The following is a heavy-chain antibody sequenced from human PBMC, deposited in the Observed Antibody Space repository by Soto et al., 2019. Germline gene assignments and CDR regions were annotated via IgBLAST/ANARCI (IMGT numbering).Heavy chain of an antibody. J-gene: IGHJ4*02. CDR3: AHRTIVGAAI. CDR2: IYHSGST. Sequence: QVQLQESGPGLVKPSGTLSLTCGVFGGSISNSNWWTWVRQPPGKGLEWIGEIYHSGSTNYNSSLMSRVTISLDKVNNQFSLKLTSVTAADTAVYYCAHRTIVGAAIWGQGTLVTVSS. D-gene: IGHD1-26*01. CDR1: GGSISNSNW. V-gene: IGHV4-4*02.